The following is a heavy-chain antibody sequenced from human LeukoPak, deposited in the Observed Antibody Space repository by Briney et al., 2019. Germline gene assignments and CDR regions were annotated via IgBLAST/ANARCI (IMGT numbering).Heavy chain of an antibody. CDR2: INHSGGT. CDR1: GGSFSGYY. V-gene: IGHV4-34*01. J-gene: IGHJ3*02. D-gene: IGHD1-26*01. CDR3: ARAGDAQGSLGAFDI. Sequence: SETLSLTCAVYGGSFSGYYWSWIRQPPGKGLEWIGEINHSGGTNYNPSLKSRVTISVDTSKNQFSLKLSSVTAADTAVYYCARAGDAQGSLGAFDIWGQGTMVTVSS.